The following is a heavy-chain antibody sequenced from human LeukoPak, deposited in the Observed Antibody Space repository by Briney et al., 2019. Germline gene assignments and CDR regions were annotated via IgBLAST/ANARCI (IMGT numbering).Heavy chain of an antibody. Sequence: MTGGSLRLSCAASGFTFSDHYMSWIRQAPGKGLEWVSYISSSSSYTNYADSVKGRFTISRDNAKNSLYLQMNSLRAEDTAVYYCARDGGGGSGSYYYYFDYWGQGTLVTVSS. J-gene: IGHJ4*02. CDR1: GFTFSDHY. CDR3: ARDGGGGSGSYYYYFDY. D-gene: IGHD3-10*01. V-gene: IGHV3-11*05. CDR2: ISSSSSYT.